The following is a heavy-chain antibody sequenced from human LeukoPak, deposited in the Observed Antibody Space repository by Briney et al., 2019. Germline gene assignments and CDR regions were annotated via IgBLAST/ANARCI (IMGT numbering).Heavy chain of an antibody. CDR3: ASRSSGYYYYMDV. D-gene: IGHD6-19*01. Sequence: PGGSLRLSCAASGCTFSSYWMHWVRQAPGKGLVWVSRINSDGSSTSYADSVKGRFTISRDNAKNTLYLQMNSLRAEDTAVHYCASRSSGYYYYMDVWGKGTTVTVSS. J-gene: IGHJ6*03. CDR2: INSDGSST. CDR1: GCTFSSYW. V-gene: IGHV3-74*01.